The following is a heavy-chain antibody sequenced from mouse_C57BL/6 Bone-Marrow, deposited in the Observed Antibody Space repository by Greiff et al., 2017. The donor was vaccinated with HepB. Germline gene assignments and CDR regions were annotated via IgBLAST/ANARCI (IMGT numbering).Heavy chain of an antibody. CDR2: INPSTGGT. Sequence: VQLQQSGPELVKPGASVKISCKASGYSFTGYYMNWVKQSPEKSLEWIGEINPSTGGTTYNQKFKAKATLTVDKSSSTAYMQLKSLTSEDSAVYYCARRGLDGYHYWYFDVWGTGTTVTVSS. CDR3: ARRGLDGYHYWYFDV. V-gene: IGHV1-42*01. D-gene: IGHD2-3*01. J-gene: IGHJ1*03. CDR1: GYSFTGYY.